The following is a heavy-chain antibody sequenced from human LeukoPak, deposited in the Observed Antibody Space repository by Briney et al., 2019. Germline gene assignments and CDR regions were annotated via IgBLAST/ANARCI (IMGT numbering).Heavy chain of an antibody. CDR2: IDPSDSYT. CDR3: ARKSSGSYYHY. CDR1: GYSFTSYW. D-gene: IGHD1-26*01. V-gene: IGHV5-10-1*01. J-gene: IGHJ4*02. Sequence: GESLKISCKGSGYSFTSYWITWVRQMPGKGLEWMGRIDPSDSYTNYSPSFQGHATISADKSIGTAYLQWSSLKASDTAMFYCARKSSGSYYHYWGQGTLVTVSS.